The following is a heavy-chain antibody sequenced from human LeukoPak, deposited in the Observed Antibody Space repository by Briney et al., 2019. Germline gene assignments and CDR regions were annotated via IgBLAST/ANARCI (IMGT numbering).Heavy chain of an antibody. CDR3: ARGDRATPWFDY. CDR2: ISGSGGST. J-gene: IGHJ4*02. D-gene: IGHD5-12*01. CDR1: GFTFSSYA. V-gene: IGHV3-23*01. Sequence: PGGSLRLSCAASGFTFSSYAMSWVRQAPGKGLEWVSTISGSGGSTYYADSVKGRFTISRDNAKNSLYLQMNSLRAEDTAVYYCARGDRATPWFDYWGQGTLVTVSS.